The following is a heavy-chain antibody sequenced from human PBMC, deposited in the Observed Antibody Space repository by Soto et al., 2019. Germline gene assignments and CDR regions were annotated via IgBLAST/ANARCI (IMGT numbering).Heavy chain of an antibody. J-gene: IGHJ6*02. D-gene: IGHD3-16*01. CDR3: ASVIRIPYGMYV. Sequence: GASVKVSCKASGYTFTGHYIHWVRQAPGQGLEWMGWINPISGDTNFAQKFKGRVTMTRDTSISTAYMDLSSLISGDTAVYYCASVIRIPYGMYVWGQGTTVTVSS. V-gene: IGHV1-2*02. CDR2: INPISGDT. CDR1: GYTFTGHY.